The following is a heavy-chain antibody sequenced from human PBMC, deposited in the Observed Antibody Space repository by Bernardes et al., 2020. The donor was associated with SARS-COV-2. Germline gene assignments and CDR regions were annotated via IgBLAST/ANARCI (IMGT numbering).Heavy chain of an antibody. D-gene: IGHD2-2*02. V-gene: IGHV3-21*01. J-gene: IGHJ6*02. Sequence: GGSLRLSCAASGFTFSSYSMNWVRQAPGKGLEWVSSISSSSSYIYYADPVKGRFTISRDNAKNSLYLQMNSLRAEDTAVYYCARGFVVVPAAISLGYYYDMDVWGQGTTVTVSS. CDR2: ISSSSSYI. CDR3: ARGFVVVPAAISLGYYYDMDV. CDR1: GFTFSSYS.